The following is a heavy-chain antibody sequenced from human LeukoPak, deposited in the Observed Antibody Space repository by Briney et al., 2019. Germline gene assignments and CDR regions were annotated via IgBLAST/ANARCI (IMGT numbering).Heavy chain of an antibody. CDR3: ARDLTGNRWRDGSCYFMFGY. CDR1: GYTFTHYG. D-gene: IGHD2-15*01. Sequence: VASVKVSCKASGYTFTHYGISWVRQAPGQGLEWMGLVNTNNGNTNYAQNLQGRVTITTDTSTSTAYMELRSLRAEDTAVYFCARDLTGNRWRDGSCYFMFGYWGQGTLVTVSS. CDR2: VNTNNGNT. J-gene: IGHJ4*02. V-gene: IGHV1-18*01.